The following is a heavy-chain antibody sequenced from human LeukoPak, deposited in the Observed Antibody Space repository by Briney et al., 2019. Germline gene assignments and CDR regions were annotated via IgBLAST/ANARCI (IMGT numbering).Heavy chain of an antibody. Sequence: ASVKVSCKASGYTFTGYYRHWVRQAPGQGLEWMGWINPNSGGTNYAQKFQGRVTMTRDTSISTAYMELSRLRSDDTAVYYCARGPSSTSCYHSDYRGQGTLVTVSS. CDR1: GYTFTGYY. CDR2: INPNSGGT. V-gene: IGHV1-2*02. D-gene: IGHD2-2*01. J-gene: IGHJ4*02. CDR3: ARGPSSTSCYHSDY.